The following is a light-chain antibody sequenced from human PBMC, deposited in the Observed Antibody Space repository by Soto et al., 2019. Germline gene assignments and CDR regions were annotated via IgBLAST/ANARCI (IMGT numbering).Light chain of an antibody. CDR2: KAS. CDR1: QTISSW. V-gene: IGKV1-5*03. CDR3: QQYNSYPMYT. Sequence: DIQMTQSPSTLSGSVGDRVTITCRASQTISSWLAWYQQKPGKAPKLLIYKASTLKSGVPSRFSGSGSGTEFTLTISSLQPDDFANYYCQQYNSYPMYTFGQGTKVEI. J-gene: IGKJ2*01.